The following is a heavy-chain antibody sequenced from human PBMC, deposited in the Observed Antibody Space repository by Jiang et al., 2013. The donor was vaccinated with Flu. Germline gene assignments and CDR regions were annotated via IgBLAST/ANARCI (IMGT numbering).Heavy chain of an antibody. J-gene: IGHJ4*02. CDR1: GYSFTSYW. V-gene: IGHV5-51*01. CDR2: IYPGDSDT. D-gene: IGHD3-10*01. Sequence: QLVESGAEVKKPGESLKISCKGSGYSFTSYWIGWVRQMPGKGLEWMGIIYPGDSDTRYSPSFQGQVTISADKSISTAYLQWSSLKASDTAMYYCARLRVRGVIITELDYWGQGTLVTVSS. CDR3: ARLRVRGVIITELDY.